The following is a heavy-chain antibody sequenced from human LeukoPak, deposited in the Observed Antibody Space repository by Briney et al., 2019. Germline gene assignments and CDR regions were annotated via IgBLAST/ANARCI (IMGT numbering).Heavy chain of an antibody. J-gene: IGHJ3*02. CDR1: GGTFSSYA. Sequence: GASVKVSCKASGGTFSSYAISWVRQAPGQGLEWMGGIIPIFGTANYAQKFQGRVTITTDESTSTAYMELSSLRSEDTAVYYCAREKTRLTQDAFDIWGQGTMVTVSS. V-gene: IGHV1-69*05. D-gene: IGHD1-14*01. CDR2: IIPIFGTA. CDR3: AREKTRLTQDAFDI.